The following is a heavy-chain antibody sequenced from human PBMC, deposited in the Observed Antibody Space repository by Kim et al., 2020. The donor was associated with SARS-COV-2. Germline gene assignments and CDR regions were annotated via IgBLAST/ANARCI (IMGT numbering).Heavy chain of an antibody. Sequence: ASVKVSCKASGYTFTSYGMSWVRQAPGQGLEWMGWISAYNGNTNYAQKLQGRVTMTTDTSTSTAYMELRSLRSDDTAVYYCARALNTYGLGNYIFPPNWVGPWGQGPLVTVSS. CDR2: ISAYNGNT. V-gene: IGHV1-18*04. CDR1: GYTFTSYG. CDR3: ARALNTYGLGNYIFPPNWVGP. J-gene: IGHJ5*02. D-gene: IGHD3-10*01.